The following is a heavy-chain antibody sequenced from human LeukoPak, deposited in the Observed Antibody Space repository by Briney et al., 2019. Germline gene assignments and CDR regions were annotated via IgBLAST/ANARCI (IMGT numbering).Heavy chain of an antibody. CDR2: INHSGST. D-gene: IGHD1-26*01. CDR1: GGSFSGYY. V-gene: IGHV4-34*01. CDR3: ARGWAMGATGVARWFDP. J-gene: IGHJ5*02. Sequence: SESLSLTCAVYGGSFSGYYWSWIRQPPGKGLEWIGEINHSGSTNYNPSLKSRVTISVDTSKNQFSLKLSSVTAADTAVYYCARGWAMGATGVARWFDPWGQGTLVTVSS.